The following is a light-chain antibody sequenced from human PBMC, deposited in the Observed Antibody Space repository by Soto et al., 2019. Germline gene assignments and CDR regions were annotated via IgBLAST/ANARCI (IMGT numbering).Light chain of an antibody. J-gene: IGKJ2*01. CDR1: QSVSSN. V-gene: IGKV3-15*01. Sequence: EILMTQSPATLSVSPGERATLSCRASQSVSSNLAWYQQKPGQAPRLLIYGASTRATGIPARFSGSGSGTEFTLTISSLQSEVVAVYYCQQYNNWLYTFGQGTKLEIK. CDR2: GAS. CDR3: QQYNNWLYT.